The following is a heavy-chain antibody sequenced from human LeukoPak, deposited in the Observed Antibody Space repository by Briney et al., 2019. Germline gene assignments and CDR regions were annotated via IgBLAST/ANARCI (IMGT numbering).Heavy chain of an antibody. CDR2: ISYDGTNK. CDR3: AKSWGVEYTDGFFIGVDY. V-gene: IGHV3-30*18. D-gene: IGHD2-8*01. CDR1: GFTFTHYG. Sequence: GGSLRLSCAASGFTFTHYGMNWVRQAPGKGLEWLAIISYDGTNKYYADSVKGRFTISRDNSKNTLYLQMNSLRVEDTAVFYCAKSWGVEYTDGFFIGVDYWGQGTLVTVSS. J-gene: IGHJ4*02.